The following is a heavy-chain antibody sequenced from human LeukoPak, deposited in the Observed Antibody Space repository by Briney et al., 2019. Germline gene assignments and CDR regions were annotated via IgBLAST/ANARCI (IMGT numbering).Heavy chain of an antibody. CDR3: ARDSGVRDFDC. CDR2: IRQDGSER. J-gene: IGHJ4*02. D-gene: IGHD3-3*01. CDR1: GFTFSIFW. V-gene: IGHV3-7*04. Sequence: SGGSLRLSCTVSGFTFSIFWMSWVRQAPGKGLEWVADIRQDGSERYYMDSVKGRFTISRDNAKNSLYLQMNSLRAEDTAVYYCARDSGVRDFDCWGQGTLVTVSS.